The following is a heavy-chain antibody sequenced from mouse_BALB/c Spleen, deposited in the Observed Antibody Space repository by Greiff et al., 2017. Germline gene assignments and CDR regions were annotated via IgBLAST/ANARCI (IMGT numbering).Heavy chain of an antibody. CDR3: ARPSTMITTWFAY. CDR2: ISSGSSTI. Sequence: DVQLVESGGGLVQPGGSRKLSCAASGFTFSSFGMHWVRQAPEKGLEWVAYISSGSSTIYYADTVKGRFTISRDNPKNTLFLQMTSLRSEDTAMYYCARPSTMITTWFAYWGQGTLVTVSA. CDR1: GFTFSSFG. D-gene: IGHD2-4*01. J-gene: IGHJ3*01. V-gene: IGHV5-17*02.